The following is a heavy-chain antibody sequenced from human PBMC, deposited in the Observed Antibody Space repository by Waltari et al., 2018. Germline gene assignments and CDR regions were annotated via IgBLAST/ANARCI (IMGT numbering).Heavy chain of an antibody. V-gene: IGHV6-1*01. J-gene: IGHJ3*02. Sequence: QVQLQQSGPGLVKPSQTLSLTCGISGDSVSSNSAAWSWIRQSPSRGLGWLGRTYYRSKWFNDYAVSVKSRITINPDTSKNQFSLQLNSVTPEDTAVYYCAREPSNWGSSDAAFDIWGQGTMVTVSS. CDR2: TYYRSKWFN. CDR3: AREPSNWGSSDAAFDI. D-gene: IGHD7-27*01. CDR1: GDSVSSNSAA.